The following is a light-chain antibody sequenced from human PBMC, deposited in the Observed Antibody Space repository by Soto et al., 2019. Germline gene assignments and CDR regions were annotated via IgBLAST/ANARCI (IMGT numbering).Light chain of an antibody. V-gene: IGKV1-5*03. CDR3: QQYNSYPYT. CDR2: KAS. J-gene: IGKJ2*01. CDR1: QSISSW. Sequence: DIQMTQSPSTLSASVGDRVTITCRASQSISSWLAWYQQKPGKAPKLLIYKASSLESGVPSRFSGSGSGTEFTLTISSLQPDDFANYYCQQYNSYPYTFGQGTKLESK.